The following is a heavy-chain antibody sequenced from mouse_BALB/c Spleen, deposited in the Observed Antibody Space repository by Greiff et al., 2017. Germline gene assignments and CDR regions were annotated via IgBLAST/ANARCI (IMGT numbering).Heavy chain of an antibody. CDR3: ATGGRFDY. D-gene: IGHD3-1*01. Sequence: QVQLQQSGPELVKPGASVKISCKASGYAFSSSWMNWVKQRPGQGLEWIGRIYPGDGDTNYNGKFKGKATLTADKSSSTAYMQLSSLTSVDSAVYFCATGGRFDYWGQGTTLTVSS. J-gene: IGHJ2*01. CDR1: GYAFSSSW. CDR2: IYPGDGDT. V-gene: IGHV1-82*01.